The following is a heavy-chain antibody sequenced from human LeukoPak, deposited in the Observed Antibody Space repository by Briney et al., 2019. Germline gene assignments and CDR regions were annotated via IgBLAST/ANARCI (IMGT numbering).Heavy chain of an antibody. D-gene: IGHD4-23*01. Sequence: GGSLRRSCAASGFTFSSYEMNWVRQAPGKGLEWVSYISSSGSTIYYADSAKGRFTISRDNAKNSLYLQMNSLRAEDTAVYYCARDYGGSSPFDYWGQGTLVTVSS. V-gene: IGHV3-48*03. CDR1: GFTFSSYE. CDR2: ISSSGSTI. J-gene: IGHJ4*02. CDR3: ARDYGGSSPFDY.